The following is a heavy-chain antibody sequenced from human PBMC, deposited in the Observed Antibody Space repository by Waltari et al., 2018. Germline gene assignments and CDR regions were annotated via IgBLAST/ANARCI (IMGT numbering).Heavy chain of an antibody. V-gene: IGHV3-7*01. CDR2: IKQDSSEK. CDR3: ARSDTGGTYYYAMDV. Sequence: EERLVESGGDLVQPGGSLRLSCSASGFTFTSYWMIWIRKAPGGGREWVADIKQDSSEKHYVDSVKGRFTISKDNAKRSLYLQMNSLRVEDTAVYYCARSDTGGTYYYAMDVWGQGTTVTVS. J-gene: IGHJ6*02. D-gene: IGHD1-1*01. CDR1: GFTFTSYW.